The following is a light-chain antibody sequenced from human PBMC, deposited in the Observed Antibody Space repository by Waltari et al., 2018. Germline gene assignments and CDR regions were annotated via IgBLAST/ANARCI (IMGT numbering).Light chain of an antibody. V-gene: IGKV4-1*01. CDR3: QQYYSTPLT. J-gene: IGKJ4*01. Sequence: DFVMTQSPDSLAVSLGERATINCKSSQSVLYSSNNKNYLAWYPQKPGQPPKLLIHWASTRESGVPDRFSGSGSGTDFTLTISSLQAEDVAVYYCQQYYSTPLTFGGGTKVEIK. CDR2: WAS. CDR1: QSVLYSSNNKNY.